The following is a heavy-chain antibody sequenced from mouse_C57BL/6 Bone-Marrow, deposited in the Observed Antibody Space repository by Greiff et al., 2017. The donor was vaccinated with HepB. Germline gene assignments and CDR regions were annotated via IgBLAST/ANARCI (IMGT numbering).Heavy chain of an antibody. J-gene: IGHJ2*01. Sequence: VQLQQSGAELVKPGASVKLSCKASGYTFTSYWMQWVKQRPGQGLAWIGEIDPSDSYTNYNQKFKGKATLTVDTSSSTAYMQLSSLTSEDSAVYYCARSGEFFSIYYYGSSYVDYWGQGTTLTVSS. CDR3: ARSGEFFSIYYYGSSYVDY. V-gene: IGHV1-50*01. D-gene: IGHD1-1*01. CDR2: IDPSDSYT. CDR1: GYTFTSYW.